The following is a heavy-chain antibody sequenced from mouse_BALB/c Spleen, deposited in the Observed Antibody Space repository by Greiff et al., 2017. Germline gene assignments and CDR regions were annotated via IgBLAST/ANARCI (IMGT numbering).Heavy chain of an antibody. V-gene: IGHV1-12*01. CDR2: IYPGNGDT. J-gene: IGHJ2*01. CDR3: ARNQYGNYDYFDY. D-gene: IGHD2-10*02. Sequence: LQQPGAELVKPGASVKMSCKASGYTFTSYNMHWVKQTPGQGLEWIGAIYPGNGDTSYNQKFKGKATLTADKSSSTAYMQLSSLTSEDSAVYYCARNQYGNYDYFDYWGQGTTLTVSS. CDR1: GYTFTSYN.